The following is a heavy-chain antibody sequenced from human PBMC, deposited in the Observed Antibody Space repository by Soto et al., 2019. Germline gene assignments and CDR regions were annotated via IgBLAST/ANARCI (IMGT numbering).Heavy chain of an antibody. CDR1: GTSVSNYY. CDR2: IYTSGST. V-gene: IGHV4-4*07. D-gene: IGHD5-18*01. J-gene: IGHJ4*02. CDR3: ARGGIQLSYAFDY. Sequence: SETLSLTCSVSGTSVSNYYWSWIRQPAGKGLEHIGRIYTSGSTSYNPSLKSRVTMSMDTSQTQIYLNLTSVTAADTAVYYCARGGIQLSYAFDYWGQGILVTVS.